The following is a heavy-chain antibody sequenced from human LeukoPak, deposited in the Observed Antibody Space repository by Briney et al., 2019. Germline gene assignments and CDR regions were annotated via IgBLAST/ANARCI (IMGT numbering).Heavy chain of an antibody. CDR1: GGTFSSYA. D-gene: IGHD3-10*01. V-gene: IGHV1-69*04. J-gene: IGHJ4*02. CDR2: IIPILGIA. CDR3: ARDQVRGVIRIFDY. Sequence: ASVKVSCKASGGTFSSYAISWVRQAPGQGLEWMGRIIPILGIANYAQKFQGRVTITADKSTSTAYMELSSLRSEDTAVYYCARDQVRGVIRIFDYWGQGTLSPSPQ.